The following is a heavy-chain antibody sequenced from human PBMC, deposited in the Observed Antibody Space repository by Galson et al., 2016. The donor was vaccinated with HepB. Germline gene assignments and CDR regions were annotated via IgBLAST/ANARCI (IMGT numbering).Heavy chain of an antibody. CDR3: VQGSTAPAV. CDR2: ISRSGDST. V-gene: IGHV3-23*01. D-gene: IGHD2-2*01. Sequence: SLRLSCAASGFTFSNYGMTWVRQAPGKGLEVVSRISRSGDSTAYASSVKGRFTISRDNSKNTLSLQMNSVTADDTAIYYCVQGSTAPAVWGKGTTVTVSS. CDR1: GFTFSNYG. J-gene: IGHJ6*04.